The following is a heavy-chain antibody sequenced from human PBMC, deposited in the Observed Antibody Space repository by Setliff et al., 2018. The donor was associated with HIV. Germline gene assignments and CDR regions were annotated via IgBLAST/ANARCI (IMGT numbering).Heavy chain of an antibody. V-gene: IGHV4-59*11. Sequence: SETLSLTCSFSGGSISGHYWSWIRQTPEKGLEWIATIYTTERISYNPSLRSRVTISVETSQNLFSLRLRSVTAADTGVYYCARPGSSSYYYAMDVWGLGTTVTSP. CDR2: IYTTERI. J-gene: IGHJ6*02. CDR3: ARPGSSSYYYAMDV. D-gene: IGHD3-10*01. CDR1: GGSISGHY.